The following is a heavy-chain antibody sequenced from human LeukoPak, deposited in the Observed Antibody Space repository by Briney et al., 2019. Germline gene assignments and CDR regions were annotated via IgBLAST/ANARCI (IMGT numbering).Heavy chain of an antibody. J-gene: IGHJ4*02. CDR3: AKVVGGGDY. CDR2: ISASGDST. V-gene: IGHV3-23*01. Sequence: GALRLSCAASGFTFSSYAMHWVRQAPGKGLEWLSSISASGDSTNYADSVKGRFTISRDNSKNTLYLQMSSLRTEDTALYYCAKVVGGGDYWGQGTLVTVSS. CDR1: GFTFSSYA.